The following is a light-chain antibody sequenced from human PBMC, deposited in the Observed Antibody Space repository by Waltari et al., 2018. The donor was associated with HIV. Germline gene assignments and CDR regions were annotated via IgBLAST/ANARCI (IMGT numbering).Light chain of an antibody. CDR3: QSYDSSLSDVV. V-gene: IGLV1-40*01. CDR1: SSNIGAGYD. J-gene: IGLJ2*01. CDR2: GSS. Sequence: QSVLTQPPSVSGAPGQRVTISCTGNSSNIGAGYDVHWYQQLPGTAPKLLIYGSSNRPSGVPYRFSGSKSGTSASLAITGLQAEDEADYYCQSYDSSLSDVVFGGGTKLTVL.